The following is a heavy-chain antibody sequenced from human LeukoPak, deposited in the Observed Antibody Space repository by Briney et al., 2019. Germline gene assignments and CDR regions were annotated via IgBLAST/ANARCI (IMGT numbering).Heavy chain of an antibody. Sequence: SQTLSLTCTVSGGSISSGDYYWSWIRQPPGKGLEWIGYIYYSGSTYYNPSLKSRVTISVDTSKNQFSLKLSSVTAADTSVYYCATTDCSSTSRHYYYYYYMDVWGKGTTVTVSS. CDR3: ATTDCSSTSRHYYYYYYMDV. D-gene: IGHD2-2*01. CDR1: GGSISSGDYY. J-gene: IGHJ6*03. V-gene: IGHV4-30-4*08. CDR2: IYYSGST.